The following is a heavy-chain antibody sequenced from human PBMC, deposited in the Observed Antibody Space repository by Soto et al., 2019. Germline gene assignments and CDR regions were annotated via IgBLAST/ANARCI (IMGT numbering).Heavy chain of an antibody. Sequence: GGSLRLSCAASGFTFSSYGMHWVRQAPGKGLEWVAVISYDGSNKYYADSVKGRFTISRDNSKNTLYLQMNSLRAEDTAVYYCARAKQWLGLDYWGQGTLVTVSS. D-gene: IGHD6-19*01. CDR3: ARAKQWLGLDY. CDR1: GFTFSSYG. CDR2: ISYDGSNK. V-gene: IGHV3-30*03. J-gene: IGHJ4*02.